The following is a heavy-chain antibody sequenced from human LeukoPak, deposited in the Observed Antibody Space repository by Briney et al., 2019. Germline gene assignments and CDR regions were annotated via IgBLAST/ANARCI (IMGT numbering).Heavy chain of an antibody. CDR3: ARMVYANYYYGMDV. V-gene: IGHV4-34*01. D-gene: IGHD2-8*01. Sequence: PSETLSLTCAVYGGSFSGYYWSWTRQPPGKGLEWIGEINHSGSTNYNPSLKSRVTISVDTSKNQFSLKLSSVTAADTAVYYCARMVYANYYYGMDVWGQGTTVTVSS. CDR1: GGSFSGYY. CDR2: INHSGST. J-gene: IGHJ6*02.